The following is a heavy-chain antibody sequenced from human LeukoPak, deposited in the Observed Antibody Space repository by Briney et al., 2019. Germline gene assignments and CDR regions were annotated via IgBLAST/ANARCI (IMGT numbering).Heavy chain of an antibody. V-gene: IGHV3-23*01. CDR3: AKSAALYYYGSGSYYGDFDY. J-gene: IGHJ4*02. CDR2: ISGSGGST. Sequence: ETLSLTCAVYGGSFSGYYWSWVRQAPGKGLEWVSAISGSGGSTYYADSVKGRFTISRDNSKNTLYLQMNSLRAEDTAVYYCAKSAALYYYGSGSYYGDFDYWGQGTLVTVSS. CDR1: GGSFSGYY. D-gene: IGHD3-10*01.